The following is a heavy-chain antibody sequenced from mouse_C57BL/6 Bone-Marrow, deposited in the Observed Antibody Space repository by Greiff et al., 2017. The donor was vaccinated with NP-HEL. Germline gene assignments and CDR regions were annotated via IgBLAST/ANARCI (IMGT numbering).Heavy chain of an antibody. J-gene: IGHJ4*01. CDR3: TTYGNYVYYAMDY. CDR1: GFNIKDDY. CDR2: IDPENGDT. V-gene: IGHV14-4*01. D-gene: IGHD2-1*01. Sequence: VHVKQSGAELVRPGASVKLSCTASGFNIKDDYMHWVKQRPEQGLEWIGWIDPENGDTEYASKFQGKATITADTSSNTAYLQLSSLTSEDTAVYYCTTYGNYVYYAMDYWGQGTSVTVSS.